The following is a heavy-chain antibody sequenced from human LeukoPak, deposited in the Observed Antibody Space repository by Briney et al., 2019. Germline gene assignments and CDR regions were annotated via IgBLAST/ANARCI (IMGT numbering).Heavy chain of an antibody. Sequence: SQTLSLTCAISGDSVSSNSAAWNWIRQSPSRGLEWLGRTYYRSKWYNDYAVSVRSRMTINPDTSKNQFSLQLNSVTPEDTAVYYCARGGSGITVSLFAYWGQGTLVTVSS. J-gene: IGHJ4*02. D-gene: IGHD6-19*01. CDR1: GDSVSSNSAA. CDR2: TYYRSKWYN. V-gene: IGHV6-1*01. CDR3: ARGGSGITVSLFAY.